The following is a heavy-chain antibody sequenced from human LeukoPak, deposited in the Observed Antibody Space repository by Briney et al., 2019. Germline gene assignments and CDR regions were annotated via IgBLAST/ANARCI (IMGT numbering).Heavy chain of an antibody. J-gene: IGHJ4*02. V-gene: IGHV3-30*02. CDR1: GFTFSSYG. D-gene: IGHD3-22*01. CDR3: AKDYAVVNDHFDY. Sequence: GGSLRLSCAASGFTFSSYGMHWVRQAPGKGLEWVAFIRYDGSNKYYADSVKGRFTISRDNSKNTLYLQMNSLRAEDTAVYYCAKDYAVVNDHFDYWGQGTLVTVSS. CDR2: IRYDGSNK.